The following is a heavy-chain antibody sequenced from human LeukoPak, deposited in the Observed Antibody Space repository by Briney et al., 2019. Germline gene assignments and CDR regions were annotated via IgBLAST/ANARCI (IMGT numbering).Heavy chain of an antibody. V-gene: IGHV4-39*07. CDR3: ARRPTALRLGSSKRHYFDY. CDR2: IYHSGST. J-gene: IGHJ4*02. CDR1: GGSISSSSYY. D-gene: IGHD3-16*01. Sequence: SETLSLTCTVSGGSISSSSYYWGWIRQPPGKGLEWIGEIYHSGSTNYNPSLKSRVTISVDKSKNQFSLKLSSVTAADTAVYYCARRPTALRLGSSKRHYFDYWGQGTLVTVSS.